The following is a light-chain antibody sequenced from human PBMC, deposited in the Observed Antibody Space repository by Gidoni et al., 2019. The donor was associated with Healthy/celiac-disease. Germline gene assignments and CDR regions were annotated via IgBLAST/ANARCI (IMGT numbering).Light chain of an antibody. CDR1: QSISSW. J-gene: IGKJ4*01. V-gene: IGKV1-5*01. CDR3: QQYNSYPT. Sequence: DIQMTQSPSTLCASVGDRVTITCRASQSISSWLAWYQQKPGKAPKLLIYDASSLESGVPSRFSGSGSGTEFTLTISSLQPDDFATYYCQQYNSYPTFGGGTKVEIK. CDR2: DAS.